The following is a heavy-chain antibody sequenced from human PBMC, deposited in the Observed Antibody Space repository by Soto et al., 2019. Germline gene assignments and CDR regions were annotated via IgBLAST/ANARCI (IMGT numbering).Heavy chain of an antibody. J-gene: IGHJ6*03. D-gene: IGHD3-3*01. V-gene: IGHV3-7*03. CDR1: GFTFSDYW. Sequence: GGSLRLSCEASGFTFSDYWMSWVRQAPGRGLEWVANIKEDGGQKYYVDSVKGRFTISRDDSKNTLYLQMNSLKTEDTAVYYCTTAGITIFRVVNKYKDVRGKGTTDPGSS. CDR3: TTAGITIFRVVNKYKDV. CDR2: IKEDGGQK.